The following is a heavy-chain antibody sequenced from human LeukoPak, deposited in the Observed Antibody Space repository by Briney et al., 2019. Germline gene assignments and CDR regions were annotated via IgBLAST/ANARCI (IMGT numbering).Heavy chain of an antibody. CDR3: AKLPLDSREDY. CDR2: IWYDGSNK. D-gene: IGHD3-9*01. J-gene: IGHJ4*02. CDR1: GFTFSSYG. Sequence: GRSLRLSCAASGFTFSSYGMHWVRQAPGKGLEWVAVIWYDGSNKYYADSVKGRFTISRDNSKNTLYLQMNSLRAEDTAVYYCAKLPLDSREDYWGQGTLVTVSS. V-gene: IGHV3-33*06.